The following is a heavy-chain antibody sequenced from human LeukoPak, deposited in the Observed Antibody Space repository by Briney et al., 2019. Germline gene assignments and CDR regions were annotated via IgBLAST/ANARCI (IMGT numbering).Heavy chain of an antibody. CDR2: IYSGGST. J-gene: IGHJ4*02. Sequence: GGSLRLSCAAPGFTVSSNYMSWVRQAPGKGLEWVSVIYSGGSTYYADSVKGRFTISRDNSKNTLYLEMDSLRAEDTAVYYCAKFWFGESFDYWGQGTLVTVSS. D-gene: IGHD3-10*01. V-gene: IGHV3-53*01. CDR3: AKFWFGESFDY. CDR1: GFTVSSNY.